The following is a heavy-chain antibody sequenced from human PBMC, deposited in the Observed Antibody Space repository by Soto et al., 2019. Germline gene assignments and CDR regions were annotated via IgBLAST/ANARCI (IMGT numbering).Heavy chain of an antibody. D-gene: IGHD1-7*01. CDR2: IRQDGSEE. J-gene: IGHJ4*02. CDR1: GFTFSNYW. Sequence: GGSLRLSCTASGFTFSNYWMSWVRQAPGKGLEWVANIRQDGSEEYYVDSVKGRFTISRDNAKNSLYLQMDSLRAEDTALYYCAKNQERELPRVIDFWGQGTLVTVS. CDR3: AKNQERELPRVIDF. V-gene: IGHV3-7*03.